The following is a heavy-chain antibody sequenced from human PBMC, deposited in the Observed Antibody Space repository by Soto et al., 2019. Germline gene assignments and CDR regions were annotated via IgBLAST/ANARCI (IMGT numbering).Heavy chain of an antibody. D-gene: IGHD4-4*01. CDR1: GFTFRSYD. Sequence: SLRLSCAASGFTFRSYDMHWVRQAPGKGLEWMGVISFDGVKKYYADSVKGRFTISRDSSKNKLYLQMNSLRAEDTAVYYCAKPTVADGYYGMDVWGQGTTVTVSS. CDR2: ISFDGVKK. CDR3: AKPTVADGYYGMDV. V-gene: IGHV3-30*18. J-gene: IGHJ6*02.